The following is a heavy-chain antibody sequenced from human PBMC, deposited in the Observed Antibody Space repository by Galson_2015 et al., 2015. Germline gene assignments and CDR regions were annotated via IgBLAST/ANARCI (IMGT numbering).Heavy chain of an antibody. Sequence: SLRLSCAASGFTFSSYAMHWVRQAPGKGLEWVAVLYSDGRAYYGDSMKGRCTVSRDNSKNTLYLRMNSLRAEDTAVYYCARGGYHYMDVWGKGTTVTVSS. V-gene: IGHV3-30*14. CDR2: LYSDGRA. CDR1: GFTFSSYA. CDR3: ARGGYHYMDV. J-gene: IGHJ6*03.